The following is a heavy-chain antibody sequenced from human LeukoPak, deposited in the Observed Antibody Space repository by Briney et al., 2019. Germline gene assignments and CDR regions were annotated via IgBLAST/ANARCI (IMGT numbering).Heavy chain of an antibody. CDR3: ARLEGEYGSGSFFDY. V-gene: IGHV4-34*01. J-gene: IGHJ4*02. CDR1: GGSFSGYY. CDR2: IYYSGST. D-gene: IGHD3-10*01. Sequence: PSETLSLTCAVYGGSFSGYYWSWIRQPPGKGLEWIGSIYYSGSTYYNPSLKSRVTISVDTSKNQFSLKLSSVTAADTAVYYCARLEGEYGSGSFFDYWGQGTLVTVSS.